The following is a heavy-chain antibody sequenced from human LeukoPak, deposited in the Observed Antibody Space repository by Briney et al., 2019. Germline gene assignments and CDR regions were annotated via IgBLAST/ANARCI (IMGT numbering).Heavy chain of an antibody. D-gene: IGHD3-10*01. Sequence: PSETLSLTCTVSGGSISSYYWSWIRQPAGKGREWIGRIYTSGSTNYNTSLKRRVTISEEKSKNQCSLKLSSVTAADTAVYYCARDEVLLWFGELLFNWFDPWGQGTLVTVSS. CDR2: IYTSGST. V-gene: IGHV4-4*07. J-gene: IGHJ5*02. CDR1: GGSISSYY. CDR3: ARDEVLLWFGELLFNWFDP.